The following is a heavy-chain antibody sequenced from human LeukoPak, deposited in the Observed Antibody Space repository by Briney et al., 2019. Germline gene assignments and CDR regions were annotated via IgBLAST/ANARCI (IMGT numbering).Heavy chain of an antibody. D-gene: IGHD2-15*01. CDR3: ARHCCSGPAKRVFDI. J-gene: IGHJ3*02. V-gene: IGHV4-39*01. CDR1: GGSIISSDYH. Sequence: PSETLSLTCTVSGGSIISSDYHWGWVRQPPGKGLEWIGTISYSGNTDYNPSLRSRVTIFVDTSNNQFSLRLGSVTAADTAVYHCARHCCSGPAKRVFDIWGQGTMVTVSS. CDR2: ISYSGNT.